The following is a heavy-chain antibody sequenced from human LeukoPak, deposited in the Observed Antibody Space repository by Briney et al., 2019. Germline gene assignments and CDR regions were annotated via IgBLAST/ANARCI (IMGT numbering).Heavy chain of an antibody. CDR3: AGTYYGFWSGYYPHYYYYYMDV. CDR1: GGSISSYY. D-gene: IGHD3-3*01. V-gene: IGHV4-59*01. Sequence: SETLSLTCTVSGGSISSYYWSLIRQPPGKGLECIYYSGSTNYNPSLKSRVTISVDTSKNQFSLKLSSVTAADTAVYYCAGTYYGFWSGYYPHYYYYYMDVWGKGTTVTVSS. J-gene: IGHJ6*03. CDR2: IYYSGST.